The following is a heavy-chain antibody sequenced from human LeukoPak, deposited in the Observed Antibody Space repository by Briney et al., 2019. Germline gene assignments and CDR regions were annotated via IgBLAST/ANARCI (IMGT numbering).Heavy chain of an antibody. J-gene: IGHJ3*01. CDR2: IYYSGST. CDR3: LGTYCSNSVCQEEARNFGF. Sequence: SETLSLTCTVSGGSISSGDYYWSWIRQPPGKGLERIGYIYYSGSTYYNPSLKTRVTISEDTSKNQFSLKLTSVTAADMAVYYCLGTYCSNSVCQEEARNFGFWGQGTMGTGSS. D-gene: IGHD2-8*01. CDR1: GGSISSGDYY. V-gene: IGHV4-30-4*01.